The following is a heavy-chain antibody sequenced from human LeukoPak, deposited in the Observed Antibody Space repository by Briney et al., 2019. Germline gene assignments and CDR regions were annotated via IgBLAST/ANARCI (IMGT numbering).Heavy chain of an antibody. CDR1: GFTFSSYA. CDR2: ISSNGGST. J-gene: IGHJ4*02. CDR3: VKITSSSGGDY. D-gene: IGHD6-19*01. V-gene: IGHV3-64D*09. Sequence: GGSLRLSCSASGFTFSSYAMYWVRQVPGKGLEYVSGISSNGGSTYYADSVRGRFTISRDNSKNTLYLQMSSLRAEDTAVYYCVKITSSSGGDYWGQGTLVTVSS.